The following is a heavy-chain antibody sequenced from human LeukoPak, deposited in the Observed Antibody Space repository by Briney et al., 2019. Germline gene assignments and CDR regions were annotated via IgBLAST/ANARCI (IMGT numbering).Heavy chain of an antibody. CDR2: IKRRADRT. D-gene: IGHD5/OR15-5a*01. CDR3: AKRGSFYRRQTSYGDSFDV. Sequence: GGSLTLSCAASGFDFRGYGRSWFRQAPGQGLEWVSAIKRRADRTHYAASVQGRFSVSRDNSNNILYLHMSGLRPEDTALYFCAKRGSFYRRQTSYGDSFDVWGQGTMVTVSS. V-gene: IGHV3-23*01. J-gene: IGHJ3*01. CDR1: GFDFRGYG.